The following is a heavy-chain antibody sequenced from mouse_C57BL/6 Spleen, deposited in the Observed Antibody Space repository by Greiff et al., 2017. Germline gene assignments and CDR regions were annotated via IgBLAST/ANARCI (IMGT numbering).Heavy chain of an antibody. J-gene: IGHJ4*01. CDR3: ARGSGHLYYYAMDY. CDR1: GFTFSSYA. Sequence: EVKLMESGGGLVKPGGSLKLSCAASGFTFSSYAMSWVRQTPEKRLAWVATISDGGSYTYYPDNVKGRFTISRDNAKNNLYLQMSHLKSEDTAMYYCARGSGHLYYYAMDYWGQGTSVTVSS. D-gene: IGHD3-2*02. V-gene: IGHV5-4*03. CDR2: ISDGGSYT.